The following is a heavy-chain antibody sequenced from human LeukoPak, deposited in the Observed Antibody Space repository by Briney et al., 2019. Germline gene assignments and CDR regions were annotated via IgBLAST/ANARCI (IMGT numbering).Heavy chain of an antibody. CDR2: ISSNGGST. Sequence: PGGSLRLSCAASGFTFSSYAMHWVRQAPGKGLECVSAISSNGGSTYYANSVKGRFTISRDNSKNTLYLQMGSLRAEDMAVYYCARDQGSGWYPFDYWGQGTLVTVSS. CDR3: ARDQGSGWYPFDY. D-gene: IGHD6-19*01. J-gene: IGHJ4*02. V-gene: IGHV3-64*01. CDR1: GFTFSSYA.